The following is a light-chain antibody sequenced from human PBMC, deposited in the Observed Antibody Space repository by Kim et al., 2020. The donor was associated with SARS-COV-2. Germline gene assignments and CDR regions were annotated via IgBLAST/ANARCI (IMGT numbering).Light chain of an antibody. J-gene: IGKJ2*02. CDR2: WAS. V-gene: IGKV4-1*01. Sequence: RATINCKSSHSVLNSSTNKNSLAWYYQKPGQPPKLLIYWASTRESGVPDRFSGSGSGTDFTLTISSLQAEDVAVYYCQQYSSPPRTFGQGTKLEI. CDR3: QQYSSPPRT. CDR1: HSVLNSSTNKNS.